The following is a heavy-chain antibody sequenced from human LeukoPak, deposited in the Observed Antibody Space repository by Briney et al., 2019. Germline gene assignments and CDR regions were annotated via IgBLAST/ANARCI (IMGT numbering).Heavy chain of an antibody. Sequence: QSGGSLRLSCAASGFTFSSYGMHWVRQAPGKGLEWVAVISYDGSNKYYADSVKGRFTISRDSSKNTLFLQMNRLRPEDAAVYYCAKAPVTTCRGAYCYPFDYWGQGTLVTVSS. D-gene: IGHD2-21*01. CDR3: AKAPVTTCRGAYCYPFDY. V-gene: IGHV3-33*05. J-gene: IGHJ4*02. CDR2: ISYDGSNK. CDR1: GFTFSSYG.